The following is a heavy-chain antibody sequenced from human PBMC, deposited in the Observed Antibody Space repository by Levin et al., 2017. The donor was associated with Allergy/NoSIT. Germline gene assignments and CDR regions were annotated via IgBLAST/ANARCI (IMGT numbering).Heavy chain of an antibody. CDR3: ARKGLMYYYDSSGYLGLYSFSDY. CDR1: GFTFSNHS. J-gene: IGHJ4*02. D-gene: IGHD3-22*01. CDR2: ISRSSSFI. Sequence: KPGGSLRLSCAASGFTFSNHSMNWVRQAPGKGLEWVSSISRSSSFIYYADSVKGRFTISRDNAKSSLYLQMNSLRAEDTAVYYCARKGLMYYYDSSGYLGLYSFSDYWGQGTLVTVSS. V-gene: IGHV3-21*01.